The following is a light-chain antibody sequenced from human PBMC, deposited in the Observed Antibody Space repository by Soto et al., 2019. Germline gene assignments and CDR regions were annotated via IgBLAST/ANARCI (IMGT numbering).Light chain of an antibody. CDR1: SSNIGSNS. CDR3: AAWDDSLNGVI. V-gene: IGLV1-44*01. J-gene: IGLJ2*01. CDR2: YNN. Sequence: QSVLTQPPLASGTPGQRVTISCSGSSSNIGSNSVNWFQQFPGAAPKVLIYYNNRRPSGVPDRFSGSKSGTSASLAISGLQSEDEADYYCAAWDDSLNGVIFGGGTKLTVL.